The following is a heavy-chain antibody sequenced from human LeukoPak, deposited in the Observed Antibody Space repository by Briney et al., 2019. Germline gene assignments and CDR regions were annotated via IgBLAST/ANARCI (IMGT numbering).Heavy chain of an antibody. CDR2: ISGSGTST. Sequence: PGGSLRLSCAASGFTFSSYAMSWVRQAPGKGLEWVSAISGSGTSTYYADSVRGRFTISRDNSKNTLYLQMNSLRAEDTAVYYCARDHYGGNSGPSNDAFDIWGQGTMVTVSS. CDR3: ARDHYGGNSGPSNDAFDI. D-gene: IGHD4-23*01. CDR1: GFTFSSYA. J-gene: IGHJ3*02. V-gene: IGHV3-23*01.